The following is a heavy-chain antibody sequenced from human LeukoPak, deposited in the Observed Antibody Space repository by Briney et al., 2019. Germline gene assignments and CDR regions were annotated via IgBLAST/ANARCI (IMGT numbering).Heavy chain of an antibody. CDR3: ARDGDSVSFDY. J-gene: IGHJ4*02. Sequence: GASVKVSCKASGGTFSSYAISWVRQAPGQGLGWMGGIIPIFGTANYAQKFQGRVTITTDESTSTAYMELSSLRSEDTAVYYCARDGDSVSFDYWGQGTLVTVSS. D-gene: IGHD3-10*01. V-gene: IGHV1-69*05. CDR1: GGTFSSYA. CDR2: IIPIFGTA.